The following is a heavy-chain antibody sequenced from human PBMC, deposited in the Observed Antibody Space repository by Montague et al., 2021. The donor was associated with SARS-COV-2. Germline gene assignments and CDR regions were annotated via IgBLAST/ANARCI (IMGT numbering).Heavy chain of an antibody. CDR1: GGSISSGGYY. J-gene: IGHJ3*02. Sequence: SETLSLTCTVSGGSISSGGYYWSRMRQHQGMGLEWIVYIYEGAADNYNPYLGSRVTISTDTSKNQLYLKVNSVTAADTAGYYCVRGHTYGDSRGAYDIWGQGTVVTVSS. CDR2: IYEGAAD. CDR3: VRGHTYGDSRGAYDI. D-gene: IGHD4-17*01. V-gene: IGHV4-61*08.